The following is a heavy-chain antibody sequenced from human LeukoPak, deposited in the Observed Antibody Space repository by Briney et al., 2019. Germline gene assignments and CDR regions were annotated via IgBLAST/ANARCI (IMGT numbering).Heavy chain of an antibody. D-gene: IGHD3-3*01. CDR2: IYSGGST. J-gene: IGHJ4*02. CDR3: ASAELRFPDY. CDR1: GFTVSSNY. Sequence: GGSLRLSCAASGFTVSSNYMSWVRQAPGKGLERLSVIYSGGSTYYADSVKGRLTIPRDNSKNTLYLQMNSLRAEDTAVYYCASAELRFPDYWGQGTLVTVSS. V-gene: IGHV3-66*01.